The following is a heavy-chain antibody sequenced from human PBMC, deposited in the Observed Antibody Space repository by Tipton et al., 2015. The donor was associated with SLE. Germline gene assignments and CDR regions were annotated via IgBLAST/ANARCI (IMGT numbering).Heavy chain of an antibody. Sequence: SLRLSCAASGFTFSSYGMHWVRQAPGKGLEWVSYISSSGSTIYYADSVKGRFTISRDNAKNSLYLQMNSLRAEDTAVYYCARASPRGYSSWYGNAIDIWGQGTMVTVSS. J-gene: IGHJ3*02. D-gene: IGHD6-13*01. CDR2: ISSSGSTI. CDR3: ARASPRGYSSWYGNAIDI. V-gene: IGHV3-48*04. CDR1: GFTFSSYG.